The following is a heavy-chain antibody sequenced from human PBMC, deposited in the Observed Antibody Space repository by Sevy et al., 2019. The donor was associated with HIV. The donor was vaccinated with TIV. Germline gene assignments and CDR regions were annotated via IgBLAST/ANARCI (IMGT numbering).Heavy chain of an antibody. J-gene: IGHJ4*02. CDR3: ARDRNWLDY. V-gene: IGHV1-18*01. Sequence: GPVKVSCKASGYTFTDYGIKWMRQAPRQGLERRGWISTYNGNTNYSQKFQGRVTVITDTSTKTVYLELRRLRSDDTAVYFCARDRNWLDYWGQGTLVTVSS. D-gene: IGHD1-1*01. CDR1: GYTFTDYG. CDR2: ISTYNGNT.